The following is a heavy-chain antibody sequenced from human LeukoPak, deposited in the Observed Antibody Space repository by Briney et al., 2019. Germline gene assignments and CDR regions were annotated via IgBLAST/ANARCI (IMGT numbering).Heavy chain of an antibody. J-gene: IGHJ6*03. CDR2: INPNSGGT. D-gene: IGHD2-2*01. V-gene: IGHV1-2*02. CDR3: ARVVVPAATPYYYYYMDV. Sequence: ASVKVSCKASGYTFTGYYMHWVRQAPGQGLEWMGWINPNSGGTNYAQKFQGRVTMTRDTSISTAYMELSRLRSDDTAVYYCARVVVPAATPYYYYYMDVWGKGTTVTISS. CDR1: GYTFTGYY.